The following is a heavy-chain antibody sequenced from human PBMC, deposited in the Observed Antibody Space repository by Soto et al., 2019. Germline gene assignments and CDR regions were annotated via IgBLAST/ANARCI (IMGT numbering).Heavy chain of an antibody. CDR3: ARDPLYGDAYFDY. J-gene: IGHJ4*02. Sequence: PSETLSLTCTVSGGSISSGDYYWSWIRQPPGKGLEWIGYIYYSGSTYYNPSLKSRVTISVDTSKNQFSLKLSSVTAADTAVYYCARDPLYGDAYFDYWGQGTLVTVLL. D-gene: IGHD4-17*01. V-gene: IGHV4-30-4*01. CDR1: GGSISSGDYY. CDR2: IYYSGST.